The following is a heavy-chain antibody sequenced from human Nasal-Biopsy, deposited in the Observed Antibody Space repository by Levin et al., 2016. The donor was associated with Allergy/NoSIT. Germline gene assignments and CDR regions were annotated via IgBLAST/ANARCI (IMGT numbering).Heavy chain of an antibody. V-gene: IGHV1-18*01. Sequence: ASVKVSCKASGYTFTSYGISWVRQAPGQGLEWMGWISAYNYKTDHAQKFQGRVTMTIDTSTSTAYMELRTLKPDDTAVYYCARGIVEAMEGRNWLDPWGQGTLVTVSS. CDR3: ARGIVEAMEGRNWLDP. CDR2: ISAYNYKT. J-gene: IGHJ5*02. D-gene: IGHD1-26*01. CDR1: GYTFTSYG.